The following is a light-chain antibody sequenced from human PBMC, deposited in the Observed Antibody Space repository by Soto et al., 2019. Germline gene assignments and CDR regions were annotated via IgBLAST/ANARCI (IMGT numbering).Light chain of an antibody. J-gene: IGLJ2*01. CDR1: SSNIGNNY. Sequence: QAVVTQPPSVSAAPGQKVTISCSGSSSNIGNNYVSWYQHLPGTAPKLLIYDNNERPSGIPDRFSGSKSGTSATLGITGLQTVDEADYYCGTWDTSLSAVVFGGGTKLTVL. V-gene: IGLV1-51*01. CDR2: DNN. CDR3: GTWDTSLSAVV.